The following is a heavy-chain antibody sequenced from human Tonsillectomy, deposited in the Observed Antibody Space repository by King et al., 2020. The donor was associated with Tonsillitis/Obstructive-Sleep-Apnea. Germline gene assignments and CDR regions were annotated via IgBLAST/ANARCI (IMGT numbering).Heavy chain of an antibody. Sequence: EQLQQWGAGLFKPSETPSPTSAVYGGSFSGFYWTWIRQPPGKGVGWVGEKPHSGGKKYKPSPKSRVTISTDSSKNQFSLKLSSVTAADTAVYYCARGDLLTGYYASTDFDSWGQGTLVTVSS. J-gene: IGHJ5*01. CDR3: ARGDLLTGYYASTDFDS. CDR1: GGSFSGFY. V-gene: IGHV4-34*01. D-gene: IGHD3-9*01. CDR2: KPHSGGK.